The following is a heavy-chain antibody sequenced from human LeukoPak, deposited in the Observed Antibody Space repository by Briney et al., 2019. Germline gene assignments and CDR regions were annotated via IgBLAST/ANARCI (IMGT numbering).Heavy chain of an antibody. J-gene: IGHJ1*01. CDR3: AREVAEGSGNYYNVPLQH. Sequence: ASVKVSCKASGYTFTTYGITWVRQAPGQGLEWMGWMSSYSGNTKYAQKFQDRVTMTTATSTSTAYMELRSLRSDDTAVYYCAREVAEGSGNYYNVPLQHWGQGSLVTVSS. D-gene: IGHD3-10*01. CDR2: MSSYSGNT. CDR1: GYTFTTYG. V-gene: IGHV1-18*01.